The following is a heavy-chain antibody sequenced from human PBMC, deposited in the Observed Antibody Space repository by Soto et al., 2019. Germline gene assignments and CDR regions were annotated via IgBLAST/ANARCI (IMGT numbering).Heavy chain of an antibody. D-gene: IGHD3-22*01. Sequence: EVQLVESGGGLVKPGGSLRLSCAASGFTFSTYSMNWVRQAPGKGLEWVSSISSSSSYIYYADSVMGRFTISRDNAKNSLYLQMNSLRAEDTAVYYCARYDSSGYYWPYYYYGMDVWDQGTTVTVSS. CDR1: GFTFSTYS. J-gene: IGHJ6*02. V-gene: IGHV3-21*01. CDR3: ARYDSSGYYWPYYYYGMDV. CDR2: ISSSSSYI.